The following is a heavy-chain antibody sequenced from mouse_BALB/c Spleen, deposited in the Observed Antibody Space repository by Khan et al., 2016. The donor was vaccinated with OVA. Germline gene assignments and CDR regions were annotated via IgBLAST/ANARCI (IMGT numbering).Heavy chain of an antibody. CDR2: IWSDGTT. CDR3: ARQPYFHYYVMDY. CDR1: GFSLTNYG. J-gene: IGHJ4*01. V-gene: IGHV2-6-1*01. D-gene: IGHD2-10*01. Sequence: VQLVESGPGLVAPSQSLSITCTISGFSLTNYGVHWVSQPPGKGLEWLVVIWSDGTTTYDSALKSRMTISKDNSKSQVFLKMDSLQTDETAMYYCARQPYFHYYVMDYWGQGTSVTVSS.